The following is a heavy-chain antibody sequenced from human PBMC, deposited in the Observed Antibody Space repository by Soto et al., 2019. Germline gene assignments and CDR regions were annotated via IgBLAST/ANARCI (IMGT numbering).Heavy chain of an antibody. CDR3: ARHDLATILGSWYFDL. CDR1: GGSISNSNYY. CDR2: IYYSGST. V-gene: IGHV4-39*01. D-gene: IGHD5-12*01. J-gene: IGHJ2*01. Sequence: PSETLSLTCTVSGGSISNSNYYWGWIRQPPGKGLEWIGSIYYSGSTYYNPSLKSRVTISVDTSKNQFSLKLSSVTAADTAVYYCARHDLATILGSWYFDLWGRGTLVTVSS.